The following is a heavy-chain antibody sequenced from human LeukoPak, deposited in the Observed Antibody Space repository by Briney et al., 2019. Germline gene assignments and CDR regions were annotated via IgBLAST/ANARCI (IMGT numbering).Heavy chain of an antibody. J-gene: IGHJ4*02. CDR1: GFRFSSYW. CDR2: IKQDGTDK. CDR3: VREWLF. V-gene: IGHV3-7*01. D-gene: IGHD3-22*01. Sequence: GGSLRLSCAASGFRFSSYWKTWVRQAPGKGPEWVANIKQDGTDKYYVESVRGRFTISRDNVERSVYLQMNRLTAEDTAVYYCVREWLFWGQGTLVTVSS.